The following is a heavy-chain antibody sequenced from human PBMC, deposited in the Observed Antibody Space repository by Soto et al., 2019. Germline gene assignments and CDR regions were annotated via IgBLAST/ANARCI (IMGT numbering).Heavy chain of an antibody. CDR2: IIPICGTT. D-gene: IGHD4-17*01. V-gene: IGHV1-69*06. CDR1: GGSFSRYA. CDR3: ARHNRDWLTTLRTRYVMDI. J-gene: IGHJ6*02. Sequence: QVQMVQSEAEVKKPGSSVKVSCQASGGSFSRYAISWVRQAPGQGPEWMGGIIPICGTTNYAQKVQGRVPITAAKARSTAFLELSRLRPDDTAVYYCARHNRDWLTTLRTRYVMDIWGQGTTVTVSS.